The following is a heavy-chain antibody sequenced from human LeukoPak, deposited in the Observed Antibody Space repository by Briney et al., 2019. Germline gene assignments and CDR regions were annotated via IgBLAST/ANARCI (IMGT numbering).Heavy chain of an antibody. D-gene: IGHD3/OR15-3a*01. CDR1: GFTFSSYS. CDR3: ARVGTGNDAFDI. J-gene: IGHJ3*02. CDR2: ISSSSSYI. V-gene: IGHV3-21*01. Sequence: GGSLRLSCAASGFTFSSYSMNWVRQAPGKGLEWVSSISSSSSYIYYADSVKGRFTISRDNAKNSLYLQTNSLRAEDTAVYYCARVGTGNDAFDIWGQGTMVTVSS.